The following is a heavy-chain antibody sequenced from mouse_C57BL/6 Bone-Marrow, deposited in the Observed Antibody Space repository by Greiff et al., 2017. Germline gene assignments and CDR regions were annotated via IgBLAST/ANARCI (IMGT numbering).Heavy chain of an antibody. Sequence: VQLKESGGDLVKPGGSLKLSCAASGFTFSSYGMSWVRQTPDKRLEWVATISSGGSYTYYPDSVKGRFTISRDNAKNTLYLQMSSLKSEDTAMYYCARFPNYGSSYGFAYWGQGTLVTVSA. CDR3: ARFPNYGSSYGFAY. CDR2: ISSGGSYT. CDR1: GFTFSSYG. J-gene: IGHJ3*01. V-gene: IGHV5-6*01. D-gene: IGHD1-1*01.